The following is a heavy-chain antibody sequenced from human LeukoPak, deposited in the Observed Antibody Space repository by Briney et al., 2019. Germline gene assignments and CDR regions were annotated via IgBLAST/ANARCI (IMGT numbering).Heavy chain of an antibody. V-gene: IGHV1-69*01. D-gene: IGHD3-10*01. CDR1: GGTFSSYA. CDR2: IIPIFGTA. Sequence: ASVKVSCKASGGTFSSYAISWVRQAPGQGLEWMGGIIPIFGTANYAQKFQGRVTITADESTSTAYMELSSLRSEDTAVYYCAVGGSWSRFDYWGQEPWSPSPQ. J-gene: IGHJ4*01. CDR3: AVGGSWSRFDY.